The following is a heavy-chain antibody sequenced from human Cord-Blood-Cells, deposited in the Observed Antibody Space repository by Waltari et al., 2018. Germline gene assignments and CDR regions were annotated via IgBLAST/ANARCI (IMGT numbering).Heavy chain of an antibody. CDR2: FDPEDGET. J-gene: IGHJ4*02. CDR1: AYTLTALS. Sequence: QVPLVHSGAEVTKPGASVKVPCKVSAYTLTALSMHWVRPAPGKGLEWMGGFDPEDGETSYARKFKVRVTMTEDTSTDTAYMELSSLRSEDTAVCYCATADMEWELRYWGQGTLVTFSS. V-gene: IGHV1-24*01. CDR3: ATADMEWELRY. D-gene: IGHD1-26*01.